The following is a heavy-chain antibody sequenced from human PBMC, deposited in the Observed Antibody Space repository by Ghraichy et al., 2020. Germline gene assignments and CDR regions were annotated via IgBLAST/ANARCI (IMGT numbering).Heavy chain of an antibody. CDR1: GGSFTTYS. D-gene: IGHD1-26*01. CDR2: IIAFSGTT. Sequence: SVKVSCRISGGSFTTYSISWIRQAPGQGLEWMGGIIAFSGTTTYAPKFHGRVTMTAHKSASTAYMEMTGLRSDDTAVYYCAAAGVGPVFYFFYTMDVWGKGTTVTVSS. CDR3: AAAGVGPVFYFFYTMDV. J-gene: IGHJ6*03. V-gene: IGHV1-69*06.